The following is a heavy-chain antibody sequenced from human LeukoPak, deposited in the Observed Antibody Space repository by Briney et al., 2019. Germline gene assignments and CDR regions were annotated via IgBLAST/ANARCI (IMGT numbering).Heavy chain of an antibody. D-gene: IGHD1/OR15-1a*01. CDR2: ISSSGSSI. CDR1: GFTFRSYW. Sequence: PGGSLRLSCAASGFTFRSYWMHWVRQAPGKGLEWVSYISSSGSSIYYADSVEGRFTISRDNAKNSLYLQMNSLRAGDTAVYYCARDDVLSLGNSFDLWGRGTLVTVSS. CDR3: ARDDVLSLGNSFDL. V-gene: IGHV3-48*04. J-gene: IGHJ2*01.